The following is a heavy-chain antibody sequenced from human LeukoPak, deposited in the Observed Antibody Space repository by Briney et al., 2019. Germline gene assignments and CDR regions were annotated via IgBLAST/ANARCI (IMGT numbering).Heavy chain of an antibody. D-gene: IGHD3-10*01. J-gene: IGHJ4*02. CDR3: ARDPGTL. Sequence: PSETLSLTCAVYGGSFSGYYWSWIRQPPGKGLEWIGEINHSGSTNYNPSLKSRVTISVDTSKNQFSLKLSSVTAADTAVYYCARDPGTLWGQGTLVTVSS. CDR1: GGSFSGYY. CDR2: INHSGST. V-gene: IGHV4-34*01.